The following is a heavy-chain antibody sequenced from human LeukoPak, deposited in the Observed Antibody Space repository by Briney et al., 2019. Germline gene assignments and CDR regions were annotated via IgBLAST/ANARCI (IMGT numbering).Heavy chain of an antibody. V-gene: IGHV1-46*01. CDR1: GYTFTSYY. CDR3: ARDSAYGNYYDSSGYYRYFDY. CDR2: INPSGGST. J-gene: IGHJ4*02. Sequence: ASVKVSCKASGYTFTSYYMHWVRQAPGQGLEWMGIINPSGGSTSYAQKFQGRVTMTRDTSTSTVYMELSSLRSEDTAVYYCARDSAYGNYYDSSGYYRYFDYWGQGTLVTVSS. D-gene: IGHD3-22*01.